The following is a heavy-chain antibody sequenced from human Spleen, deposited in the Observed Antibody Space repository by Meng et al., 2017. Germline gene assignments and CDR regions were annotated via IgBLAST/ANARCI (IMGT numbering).Heavy chain of an antibody. D-gene: IGHD6-13*01. J-gene: IGHJ4*02. CDR1: GFPFTSYA. Sequence: QEQLVQAGSEVKNPGASVKVSCKASGFPFTSYAMHWVRQAPGQGLEWMGWMNPNSGNTGYAQKFQGRVTMTRNTSISTAYMELSSLRSEDTAVYYCARDEDISAAGYLLGDFWGQGTLVTVSS. CDR2: MNPNSGNT. V-gene: IGHV1-8*01. CDR3: ARDEDISAAGYLLGDF.